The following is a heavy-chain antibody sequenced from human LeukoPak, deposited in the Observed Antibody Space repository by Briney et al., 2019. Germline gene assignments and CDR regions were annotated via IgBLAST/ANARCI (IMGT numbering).Heavy chain of an antibody. CDR3: AKGPLGITIFGDFDY. V-gene: IGHV3-9*01. D-gene: IGHD3-3*01. CDR1: XXXXDGXA. CDR2: XXRNSGSI. Sequence: GRSLRLSCAXSXXXXDGXAMHWVXHXXXXXXXXXXXXXRNSGSIGYADSVKGRFTISRDNAKTSLYLQMNSLRAEDTALYYCAKGPLGITIFGDFDYWGQGTLVTVSS. J-gene: IGHJ4*02.